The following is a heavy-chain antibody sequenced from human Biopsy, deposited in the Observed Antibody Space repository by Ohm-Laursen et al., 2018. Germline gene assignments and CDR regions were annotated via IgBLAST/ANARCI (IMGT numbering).Heavy chain of an antibody. CDR1: GVTLSGYA. Sequence: SLRLSCAASGVTLSGYAMSWVRQGPEKGLEWVSVVTGSGRSTYYTDSVKGRFSISRDNSKNTLYLQMNSLRAEDTAVYYCATEVVPAGIGGHWLDPWGQGTLVTVSS. CDR2: VTGSGRST. V-gene: IGHV3-23*01. CDR3: ATEVVPAGIGGHWLDP. D-gene: IGHD2-2*01. J-gene: IGHJ5*02.